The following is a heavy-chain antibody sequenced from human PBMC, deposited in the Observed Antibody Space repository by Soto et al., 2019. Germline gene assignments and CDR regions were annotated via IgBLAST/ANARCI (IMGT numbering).Heavy chain of an antibody. D-gene: IGHD2-2*01. CDR3: ARDFGSTTENYGAFGI. V-gene: IGHV3-7*01. CDR2: IKQDGSEK. Sequence: WGSLRLSCAASGFTLSSYWMSWVRQAPGKGLEWVANIKQDGSEKYYVDSVKGRFTISRDNAKDSLYLQMNSLSGEDTAVYYCARDFGSTTENYGAFGIWGQGTMVSVSS. J-gene: IGHJ3*02. CDR1: GFTLSSYW.